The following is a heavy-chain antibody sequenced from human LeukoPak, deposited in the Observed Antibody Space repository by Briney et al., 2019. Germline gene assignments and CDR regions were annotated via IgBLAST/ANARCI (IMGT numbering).Heavy chain of an antibody. J-gene: IGHJ4*02. CDR2: INSDGSST. V-gene: IGHV3-74*01. Sequence: GGSLRLSCAASGFTFSSYWMHWVRQAPGKGLVWVSRINSDGSSTTYADSAKGRFTISRDNAKNSLYLQMNSLRAEDTAVYYCARFIAAPYYFDYWGRGTLVTVSS. CDR1: GFTFSSYW. D-gene: IGHD6-13*01. CDR3: ARFIAAPYYFDY.